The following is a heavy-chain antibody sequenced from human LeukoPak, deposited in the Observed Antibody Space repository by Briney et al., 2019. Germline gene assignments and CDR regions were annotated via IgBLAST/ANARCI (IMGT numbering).Heavy chain of an antibody. J-gene: IGHJ3*02. D-gene: IGHD2-15*01. CDR2: IYYSGST. Sequence: SETLSLTCTVSGGSISSGDYYWSWIRQPPGKGLEWIGYIYYSGSTYYNPSLKSRVTISVDTSKNQFSLKLSSVTAADTAVYYCARPLTATDAFDIWGQGTMVTVSS. V-gene: IGHV4-30-4*02. CDR1: GGSISSGDYY. CDR3: ARPLTATDAFDI.